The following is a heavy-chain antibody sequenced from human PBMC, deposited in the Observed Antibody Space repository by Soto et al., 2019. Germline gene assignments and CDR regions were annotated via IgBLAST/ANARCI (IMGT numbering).Heavy chain of an antibody. D-gene: IGHD6-6*01. CDR3: ARLSIAARLGFDP. V-gene: IGHV4-39*01. Sequence: SETLSLTCTVSGGSISSSSYYWGWIRQPPGKGLEWIGSIYYSGSTYYNPSLKSRVTISVDTSKNQFSLKLSSVTAADTAVYYCARLSIAARLGFDPWGQGTLVTVSS. CDR1: GGSISSSSYY. J-gene: IGHJ5*02. CDR2: IYYSGST.